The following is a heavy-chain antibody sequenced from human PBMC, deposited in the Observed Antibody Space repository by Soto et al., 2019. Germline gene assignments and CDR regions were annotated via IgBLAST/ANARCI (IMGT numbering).Heavy chain of an antibody. CDR3: ARYGGNPNFDY. D-gene: IGHD2-15*01. CDR1: GCTFSSYA. V-gene: IGHV1-69*13. Sequence: SVKVSCKASGCTFSSYAISWARQAPGQGLEWMGGIIPIFGTANYAQKFQGRVTITADESTSTAYMELSSLRSEDTAVYYCARYGGNPNFDYWGQGTLVTVSS. J-gene: IGHJ4*02. CDR2: IIPIFGTA.